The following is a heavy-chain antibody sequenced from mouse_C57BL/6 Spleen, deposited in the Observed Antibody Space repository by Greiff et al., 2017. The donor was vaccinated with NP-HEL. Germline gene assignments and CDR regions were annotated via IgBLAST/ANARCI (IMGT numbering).Heavy chain of an antibody. J-gene: IGHJ2*01. CDR1: GYTFTSYW. D-gene: IGHD1-1*01. CDR3: ARYRDYYGSNYFDY. Sequence: VQLQQPGAELVKPGASVKLSCKASGYTFTSYWMHWVKQRPGQGLEWIGMIHPNSGSTNYNEKFKSKATLTVDKSSSTAYMQLSSLTSEDSAVYYCARYRDYYGSNYFDYWGQGTTLTVSS. CDR2: IHPNSGST. V-gene: IGHV1-64*01.